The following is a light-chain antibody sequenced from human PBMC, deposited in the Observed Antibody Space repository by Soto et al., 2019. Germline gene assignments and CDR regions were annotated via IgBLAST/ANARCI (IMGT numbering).Light chain of an antibody. J-gene: IGKJ1*01. CDR3: QQTYDLTRT. Sequence: KMTRSPSTLSPSLGNRVTLPCRASQRISSWLAWYQQKPGKAPKLLIYATASFQGGVPSRFSGGGSGTTFTITITDLQPEDFASNFCQQTYDLTRTFGQGTKV. CDR2: ATA. V-gene: IGKV1-39*01. CDR1: QRISSW.